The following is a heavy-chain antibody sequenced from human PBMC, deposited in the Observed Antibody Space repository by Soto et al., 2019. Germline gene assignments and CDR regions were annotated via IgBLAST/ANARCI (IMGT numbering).Heavy chain of an antibody. Sequence: GTSVKLSCEACGDSFTGYYMHWVRQAPRQGLEWMGWINPNSGGTNYAQKFQGWVTMTRDTSISTAYMELSRLRSDDTAVYYCARDLNWNYAKEPDIVYYYYGMDVWGQGTTVTVSS. J-gene: IGHJ6*02. CDR1: GDSFTGYY. V-gene: IGHV1-2*04. CDR3: ARDLNWNYAKEPDIVYYYYGMDV. CDR2: INPNSGGT. D-gene: IGHD1-7*01.